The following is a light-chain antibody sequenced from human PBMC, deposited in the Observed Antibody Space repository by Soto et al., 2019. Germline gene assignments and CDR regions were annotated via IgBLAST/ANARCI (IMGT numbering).Light chain of an antibody. CDR3: SSYAGNNVVI. V-gene: IGLV2-8*01. CDR1: SSDVGGYNY. Sequence: QSALTQPPSASGSPRQSVTISCTRTSSDVGGYNYVSWYQQHPGKVPKLLIYEVTRRPSGVPDRFSGSKSGNTASLTVSALQAEDEAHYYCSSYAGNNVVIFGGGTKLTVL. CDR2: EVT. J-gene: IGLJ2*01.